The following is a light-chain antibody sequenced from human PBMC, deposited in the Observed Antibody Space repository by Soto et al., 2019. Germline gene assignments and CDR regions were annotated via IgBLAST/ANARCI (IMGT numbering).Light chain of an antibody. CDR2: EAS. CDR3: QQRSDWPRT. CDR1: QSVGNS. Sequence: EIVLAQSPATLSLSPGERATLSCRASQSVGNSLAWYLQKPGQPPRLLIYEASDRATGIPARFSGSGSGTDFTLTISSLEPEDFAVYYRQQRSDWPRTFGQGTKLE. J-gene: IGKJ2*01. V-gene: IGKV3-11*01.